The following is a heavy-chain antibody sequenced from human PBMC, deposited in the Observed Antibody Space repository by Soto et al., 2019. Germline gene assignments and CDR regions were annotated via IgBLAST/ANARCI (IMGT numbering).Heavy chain of an antibody. CDR3: ARVGQVFDF. CDR1: GGSISSYY. V-gene: IGHV4-59*01. CDR2: IYYSGST. J-gene: IGHJ4*02. Sequence: SETLSLTCTVSGGSISSYYWSWIRQPPGKGLELIGYIYYSGSTNYNPSLKSRVTISVDTSKNQFSLKLSSVTAADTAVYYCARVGQVFDFCGRGTLVIVYS.